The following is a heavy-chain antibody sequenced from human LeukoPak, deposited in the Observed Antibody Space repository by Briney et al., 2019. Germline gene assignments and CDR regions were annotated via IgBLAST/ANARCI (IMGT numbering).Heavy chain of an antibody. V-gene: IGHV2-5*02. J-gene: IGHJ4*02. CDR1: GFSLSTSGVG. CDR2: IYWDDDK. D-gene: IGHD3-16*02. Sequence: SGPTLVKPTQTLTLTCTFSGFSLSTSGVGVGWIRQPPGKALEWLSLIYWDDDKRYSPSLKSRLTITKDTSKNQVVLTMTNMDPVDTATYYCAHSLITFGGVIVIFDYWGQGTLVTVSP. CDR3: AHSLITFGGVIVIFDY.